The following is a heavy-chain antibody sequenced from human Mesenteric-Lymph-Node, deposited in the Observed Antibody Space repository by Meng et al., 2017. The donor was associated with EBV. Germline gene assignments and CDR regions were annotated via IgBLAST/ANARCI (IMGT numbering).Heavy chain of an antibody. CDR1: GFTFSTYD. CDR3: ARLTDY. CDR2: ISYDGSHK. V-gene: IGHV3-30*03. J-gene: IGHJ4*02. Sequence: VEVVGAGGGVVQPGRSLRLSCAASGFTFSTYDMHWVRQAPGKGLEWVAVISYDGSHKYYADSLKGRFTISRDNSKNTLFLQMNSLRAEDTAVYYCARLTDYWGQGTLVTVSS. D-gene: IGHD3-9*01.